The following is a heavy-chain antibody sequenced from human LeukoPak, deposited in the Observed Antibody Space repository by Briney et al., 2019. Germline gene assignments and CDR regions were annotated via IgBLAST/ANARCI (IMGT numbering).Heavy chain of an antibody. CDR3: ARESDHSNYPGTFDH. CDR2: IKHDGSEK. D-gene: IGHD4-11*01. CDR1: GFTFSRYW. Sequence: GGSLRLSCAAFGFTFSRYWMSWVRQAPGKRLEWVANIKHDGSEKYYVDSVKGRFTISRDNAKNSLSLQMNSLRGEDTALYYCARESDHSNYPGTFDHWGPGTLVAVSS. J-gene: IGHJ4*02. V-gene: IGHV3-7*01.